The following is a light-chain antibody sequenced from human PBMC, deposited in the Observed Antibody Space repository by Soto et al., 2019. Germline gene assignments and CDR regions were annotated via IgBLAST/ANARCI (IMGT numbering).Light chain of an antibody. CDR3: AAWEDSLNAFV. Sequence: QSVLTQPPSASGTPGQRVTISCSGSSSNIGGNTVNWYQQLPGTAPKLLIYGNDQRPSGVPDRFSGSKSGTSASLAISGLQSEDEADYYCAAWEDSLNAFVFGTGTKVTVL. V-gene: IGLV1-44*01. CDR1: SSNIGGNT. J-gene: IGLJ1*01. CDR2: GND.